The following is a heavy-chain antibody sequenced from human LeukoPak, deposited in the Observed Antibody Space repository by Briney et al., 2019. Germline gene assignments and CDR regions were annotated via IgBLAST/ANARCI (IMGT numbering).Heavy chain of an antibody. Sequence: SETLSLTCTVSGGSINSGNYYWSWIRQHPGKGLEWIGYIYHSGSTFYNPSLKSRVTISGDTSKTQFSLKLTSVTAADTAVYYCAVGSTMVRGVIRNWGQGTLVTVSS. D-gene: IGHD3-10*01. J-gene: IGHJ4*02. CDR2: IYHSGST. V-gene: IGHV4-31*03. CDR1: GGSINSGNYY. CDR3: AVGSTMVRGVIRN.